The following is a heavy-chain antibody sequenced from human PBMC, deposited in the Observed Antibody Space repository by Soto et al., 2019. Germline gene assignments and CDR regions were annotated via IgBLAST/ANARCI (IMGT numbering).Heavy chain of an antibody. V-gene: IGHV1-3*01. J-gene: IGHJ3*02. CDR3: ARDRGITMIVAPSDAFDI. Sequence: VASVKVSCKASGYTFTSYAMHWVRQAPGQRLEWMGWINAGNGNTKYSQKFQGRVTITRDTSASTAYMELSSLRSEDTAVYYCARDRGITMIVAPSDAFDIWGQGTMVTVSS. CDR1: GYTFTSYA. CDR2: INAGNGNT. D-gene: IGHD3-22*01.